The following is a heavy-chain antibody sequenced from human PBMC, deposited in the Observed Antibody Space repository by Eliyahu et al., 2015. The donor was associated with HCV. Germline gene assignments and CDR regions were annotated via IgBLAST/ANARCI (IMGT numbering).Heavy chain of an antibody. CDR1: GYTFTGYY. J-gene: IGHJ4*02. D-gene: IGHD6-19*01. Sequence: QVQLVQSGAEVKKPGASVKVSCKASGYTFTGYYMHWVRQAPGQGLEWMGWINXNSGGTNYAQKFQGRVTMTRDTSISTAYMELSRLRSDDTAVYYCASPDIAVAGSDYWGQGTLVTVSS. V-gene: IGHV1-2*02. CDR2: INXNSGGT. CDR3: ASPDIAVAGSDY.